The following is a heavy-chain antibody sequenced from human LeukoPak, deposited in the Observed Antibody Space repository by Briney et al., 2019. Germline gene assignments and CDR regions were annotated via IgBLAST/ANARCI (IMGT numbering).Heavy chain of an antibody. CDR2: ISSNGGST. D-gene: IGHD4-17*01. J-gene: IGHJ4*02. V-gene: IGHV3-23*01. Sequence: PGGSLRLSCAASGFTFSSSAMNWVRQAPGKGLEWVSAISSNGGSTYYADSVRGRLTISRDNSKNTLYLQMNSLRAEDMALYYCEKSLYGDGSDGVDSGGQGTLVAVS. CDR1: GFTFSSSA. CDR3: EKSLYGDGSDGVDS.